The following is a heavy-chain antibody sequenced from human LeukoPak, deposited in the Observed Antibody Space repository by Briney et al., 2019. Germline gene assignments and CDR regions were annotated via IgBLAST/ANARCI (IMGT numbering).Heavy chain of an antibody. V-gene: IGHV1-2*02. CDR2: INPNSGGT. D-gene: IGHD2-2*01. CDR1: GYTFTGYY. Sequence: ASVKVSCKASGYTFTGYYIHWVRQAPGQGLEWMGWINPNSGGTNYAQKFQGRVTMTRDTSISTAYMELSRLRSDDTAVYYCARDRYCSSTSCYAIDYWGQGTLVTVSS. CDR3: ARDRYCSSTSCYAIDY. J-gene: IGHJ4*02.